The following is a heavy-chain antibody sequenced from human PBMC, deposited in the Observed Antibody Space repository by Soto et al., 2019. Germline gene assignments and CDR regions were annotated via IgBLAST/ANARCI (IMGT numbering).Heavy chain of an antibody. D-gene: IGHD2-8*01. V-gene: IGHV4-38-2*01. CDR1: GYSISSAYY. J-gene: IGHJ4*02. CDR2: SIHSGST. CDR3: SRSTGYCSNGVCAVFDY. Sequence: SLTCAVSGYSISSAYYWGWIRQPRGEGRVGRVESIHSGSTDNNYSHKSRVTITVDTSKNLNSLKLTSRTAIDAAMDYYSRSTGYCSNGVCAVFDYWGQGTLVTVSS.